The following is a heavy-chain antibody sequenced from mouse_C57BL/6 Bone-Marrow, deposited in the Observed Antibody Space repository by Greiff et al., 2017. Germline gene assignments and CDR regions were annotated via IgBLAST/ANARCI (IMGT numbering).Heavy chain of an antibody. D-gene: IGHD2-14*01. CDR1: GYTFTEYT. V-gene: IGHV1-62-2*01. CDR3: ARHGALRSWFAY. Sequence: QVQLQQSGAELVKPGASVKLSCKASGYTFTEYTIHWVKQRSGKGLEWIGWFYPGSGSIKYTEKLQDKATLTADKSSSTTYMELSRLTSEDSAVDFCARHGALRSWFAYWGQGTLVTVSA. CDR2: FYPGSGSI. J-gene: IGHJ3*01.